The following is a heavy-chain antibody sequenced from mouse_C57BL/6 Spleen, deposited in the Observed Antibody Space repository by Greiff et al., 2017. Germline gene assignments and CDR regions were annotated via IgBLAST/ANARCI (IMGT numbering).Heavy chain of an antibody. V-gene: IGHV1-64*01. CDR2: INPNSGST. CDR3: AREGLCSNHFGFCD. D-gene: IGHD2-5*01. Sequence: QVQLQQPGAELVKPGASVKLSCKASGYTFTSYWMHWVKQRPGQGLEWIGIINPNSGSTNYNEKFKSKATLTVDKSSSTAYMQLSSLTSEDSAVYYCAREGLCSNHFGFCDWGHGPSVS. CDR1: GYTFTSYW. J-gene: IGHJ4*01.